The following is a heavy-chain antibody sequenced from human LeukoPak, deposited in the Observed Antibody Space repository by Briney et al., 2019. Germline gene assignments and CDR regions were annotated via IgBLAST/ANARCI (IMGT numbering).Heavy chain of an antibody. CDR1: GGSINNYY. Sequence: SETLSLTCTVSGGSINNYYWSWVRQPPGKGLEWIGYVYYSGSTNYNASLRSRVTISVDLSKNQFSLSLSSVTAADTAVYYCARADYGDYPLDSWGQGTLVTVSS. CDR3: ARADYGDYPLDS. J-gene: IGHJ4*02. CDR2: VYYSGST. V-gene: IGHV4-59*01. D-gene: IGHD4-17*01.